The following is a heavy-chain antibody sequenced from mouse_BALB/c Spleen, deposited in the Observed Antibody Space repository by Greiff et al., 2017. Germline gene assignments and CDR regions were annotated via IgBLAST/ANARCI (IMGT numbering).Heavy chain of an antibody. CDR2: IDPENGNT. D-gene: IGHD3-1*01. Sequence: VQLKESGAELVRPGALVKLSCKASGFNIKDYYMHWVKQRPEQGLEWIGWIDPENGNTIYDPKFQGKASITADTSSNTAYLQLSSLTSEDTAVYYCAEASGAMDYWGQGTSVTVSS. CDR1: GFNIKDYY. CDR3: AEASGAMDY. J-gene: IGHJ4*01. V-gene: IGHV14-1*02.